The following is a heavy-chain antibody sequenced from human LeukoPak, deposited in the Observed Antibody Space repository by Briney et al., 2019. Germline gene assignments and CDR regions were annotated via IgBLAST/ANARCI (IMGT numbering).Heavy chain of an antibody. V-gene: IGHV2-70*01. CDR1: GFSLSTSGMS. D-gene: IGHD3-3*01. J-gene: IGHJ5*02. CDR3: ARTSMSRAYYDFWSGRAVVSWFDP. Sequence: SGPALVKPTQTLTVTCTFSGFSLSTSGMSVSWIRQPPGKALEWLALIDWDDDKFYSTSLKTRLTISNDTSKNQVVLTMTNMDPVDTATYYCARTSMSRAYYDFWSGRAVVSWFDPLGQGTLVTVSS. CDR2: IDWDDDK.